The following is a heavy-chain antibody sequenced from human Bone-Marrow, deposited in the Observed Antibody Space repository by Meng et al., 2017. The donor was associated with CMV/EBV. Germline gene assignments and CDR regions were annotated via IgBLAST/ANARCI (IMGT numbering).Heavy chain of an antibody. Sequence: GGSLRLSCAASGLTFSDSTIHWVRQASGKGLEWVGRIGRRAASYATGYAESVKGRFSISREDSENTAQLQMDSLKTEDTAVYYCSTSDRTLRATDYGVDVWGQGTTVTVSS. CDR1: GLTFSDST. D-gene: IGHD3-3*01. CDR3: STSDRTLRATDYGVDV. V-gene: IGHV3-73*01. CDR2: IGRRAASYAT. J-gene: IGHJ6*02.